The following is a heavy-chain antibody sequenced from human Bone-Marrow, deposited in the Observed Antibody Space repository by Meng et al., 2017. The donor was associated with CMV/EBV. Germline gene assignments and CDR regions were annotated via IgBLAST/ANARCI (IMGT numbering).Heavy chain of an antibody. J-gene: IGHJ4*02. V-gene: IGHV1-46*01. CDR1: GYTFTSYS. D-gene: IGHD5-18*01. CDR2: INPSGGST. CDR3: ASSLAGYSYSFDY. Sequence: ASVKVSCKTSGYTFTSYSMHWVRQAPGQGLEWMGIINPSGGSTNYAQKFQGRVTMTRDTSTSTVYMELSSLRSEDTAVYYCASSLAGYSYSFDYWGQGTLVTVSS.